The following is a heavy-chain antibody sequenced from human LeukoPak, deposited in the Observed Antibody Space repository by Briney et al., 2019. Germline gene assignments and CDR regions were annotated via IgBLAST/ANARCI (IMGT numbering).Heavy chain of an antibody. Sequence: PSKTLSLTCVASGYSISSGSWWGWIRQPPGKGLEWIGSIYHSGRTYYNPSLKSRLTISVDTSKNQFSLKLSSVTATDTAVYYCMRGDFWGGYRIIDYWGQGTLVTVSS. CDR2: IYHSGRT. CDR1: GYSISSGSW. J-gene: IGHJ4*02. D-gene: IGHD3-3*01. CDR3: MRGDFWGGYRIIDY. V-gene: IGHV4-38-2*01.